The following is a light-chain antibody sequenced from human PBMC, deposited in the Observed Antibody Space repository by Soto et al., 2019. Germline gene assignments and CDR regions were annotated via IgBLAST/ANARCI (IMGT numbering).Light chain of an antibody. CDR2: ENK. V-gene: IGLV1-51*02. Sequence: QSVLTQPPSVSAAPGQKVTISCSGSSSNIGNNFVSWYQHLPGTAPKLLIYENKKRPSGIPDRFSGSKSGTSATLGITGLQTGDEADYYCATWDSSLSTGVFGGGTKVTVL. CDR1: SSNIGNNF. J-gene: IGLJ3*02. CDR3: ATWDSSLSTGV.